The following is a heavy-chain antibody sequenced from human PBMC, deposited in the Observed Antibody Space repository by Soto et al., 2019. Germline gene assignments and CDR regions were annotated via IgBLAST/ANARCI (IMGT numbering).Heavy chain of an antibody. V-gene: IGHV1-18*01. J-gene: IGHJ4*02. CDR1: GYTFTSYD. CDR2: ISTYNGNT. CDR3: ARDDGAGRYFDY. Sequence: GASVKVSCKASGYTFTSYDISGVRQAPGQGLEWMGWISTYNGNTNYAQKLQGRVTMTTDTSTSTAYMELRSLRSDDTAVYYCARDDGAGRYFDYWGQGTLVTVSS. D-gene: IGHD1-26*01.